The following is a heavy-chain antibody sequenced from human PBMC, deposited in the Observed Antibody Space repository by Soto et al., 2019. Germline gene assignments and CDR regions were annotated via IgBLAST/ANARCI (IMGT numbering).Heavy chain of an antibody. D-gene: IGHD3-22*01. CDR1: GFTFSSYA. V-gene: IGHV3-23*01. CDR3: AKDISSAWTKNWFDP. Sequence: GGSLRLSCAASGFTFSSYAMSWVRQAPGKGLEWVSAISGSSGSTSYADSVKGRFTISRDNSKNTLYLQMNSLRAEDTAVYYCAKDISSAWTKNWFDPWGQGTLVTVS. CDR2: ISGSSGST. J-gene: IGHJ5*02.